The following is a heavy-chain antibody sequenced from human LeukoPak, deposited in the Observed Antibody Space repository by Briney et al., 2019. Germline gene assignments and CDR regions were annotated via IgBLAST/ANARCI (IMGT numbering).Heavy chain of an antibody. D-gene: IGHD6-13*01. CDR3: AKDRYSSSWYWFDP. J-gene: IGHJ5*02. Sequence: GGSLRLSCAASGFTFSSYGMPWVRQAPGKGLEWVAVISYDGSNKYYADPVKGRFTISRDNSKNTLYLQMNSLRAEDTAVYCCAKDRYSSSWYWFDPWGQGTLVTVSS. CDR1: GFTFSSYG. V-gene: IGHV3-30*18. CDR2: ISYDGSNK.